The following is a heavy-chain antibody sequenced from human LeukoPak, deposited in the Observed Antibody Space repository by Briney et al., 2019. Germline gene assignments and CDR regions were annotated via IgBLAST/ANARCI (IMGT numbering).Heavy chain of an antibody. J-gene: IGHJ4*02. Sequence: ASVKVSCKASGYTFTSYGISWVRQAPGQGLEWMGWISAYNGNTNYAQKLQGRVTMTRNTSISTAYMELSSLRSEDTAVYYCARGVRSYYYDSSGYYYESFDYWGQGTLVTASS. CDR1: GYTFTSYG. CDR2: ISAYNGNT. V-gene: IGHV1-18*01. D-gene: IGHD3-22*01. CDR3: ARGVRSYYYDSSGYYYESFDY.